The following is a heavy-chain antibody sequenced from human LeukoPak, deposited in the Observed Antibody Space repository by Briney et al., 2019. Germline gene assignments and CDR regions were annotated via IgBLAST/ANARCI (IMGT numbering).Heavy chain of an antibody. CDR3: ARGWSGLDC. CDR2: ISTSGTYM. J-gene: IGHJ4*02. CDR1: GFTFRSYW. V-gene: IGHV3-21*01. Sequence: GGSLRLSCVASGFTFRSYWMHWVRQVPGEGLEWVSSISTSGTYMYYADSVKGQFTISRDNAKNSLYLQMNSLRAEDTAVYYCARGWSGLDCRGQGTLVAVSS. D-gene: IGHD3-3*01.